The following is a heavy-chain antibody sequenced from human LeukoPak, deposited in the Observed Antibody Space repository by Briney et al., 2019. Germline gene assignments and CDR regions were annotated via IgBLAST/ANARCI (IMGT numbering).Heavy chain of an antibody. J-gene: IGHJ3*02. V-gene: IGHV1-2*02. CDR1: GYTFTGYY. Sequence: ASVKVSCKASGYTFTGYYMHWVRQAPGQGLEWMGWINPNSGGTNYAQKFQGRVTMTRDTSISTAYMELSSLRSEDTAVYYCITIFGVEDIDAFDIWGQGTMVTVSS. CDR3: ITIFGVEDIDAFDI. D-gene: IGHD3-3*01. CDR2: INPNSGGT.